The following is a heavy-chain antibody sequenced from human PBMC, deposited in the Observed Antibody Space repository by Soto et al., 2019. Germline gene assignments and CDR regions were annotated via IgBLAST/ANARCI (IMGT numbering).Heavy chain of an antibody. CDR3: ARGWETVGTTTPFAY. D-gene: IGHD1-26*01. CDR1: GGTFSNYA. Sequence: SVKVSCKASGGTFSNYAINWVRQAPGQGLEWMGGIIPLFGSPNYAQEFQGRVTVTADKSTSTAYLEVRSLRTEDTAVYYCARGWETVGTTTPFAYWGQGTLVTVSS. CDR2: IIPLFGSP. J-gene: IGHJ4*02. V-gene: IGHV1-69*06.